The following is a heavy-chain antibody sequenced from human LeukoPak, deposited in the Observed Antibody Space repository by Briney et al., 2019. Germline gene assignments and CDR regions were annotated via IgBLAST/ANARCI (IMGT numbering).Heavy chain of an antibody. CDR3: ARPLRGYSGSYVDY. V-gene: IGHV3-48*01. D-gene: IGHD1-26*01. Sequence: PGGSLRLSCAASGFTFSNYNMNWVRQAPGKGLEWVSYISSSSTTIYYADSVKGRFTISRDNAKNSLYLQMNSLRAEDTAAYYCARPLRGYSGSYVDYWGQGTLVTVSS. CDR2: ISSSSTTI. CDR1: GFTFSNYN. J-gene: IGHJ4*02.